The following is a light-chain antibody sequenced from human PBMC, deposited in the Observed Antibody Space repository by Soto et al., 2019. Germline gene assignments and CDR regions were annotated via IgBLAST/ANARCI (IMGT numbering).Light chain of an antibody. J-gene: IGKJ3*01. CDR1: QHIKSN. CDR2: AAS. V-gene: IGKV1-9*01. Sequence: DIQLTQSPSFLSASVGDRVTITCRASQHIKSNLAWYQQKSGKAPKLLIYAASTLHSGVPSRFSGSGCGTEFTLTISSLQPEYFATYYCQQLNSYPFTFGPGTKVDIK. CDR3: QQLNSYPFT.